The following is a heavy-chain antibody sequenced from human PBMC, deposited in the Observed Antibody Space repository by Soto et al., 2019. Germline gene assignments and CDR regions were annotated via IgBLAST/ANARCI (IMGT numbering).Heavy chain of an antibody. CDR1: GFTFGSYS. Sequence: GGSLRLSCAASGFTFGSYSMNWVRQAPGKGLEWVSYISGSSSSRYYADSVKGRFTISRDSAKDSVYLQMTSLRAEDTALYYCFRCECDRCYVFQYWGQGTLDIVSS. CDR2: ISGSSSSR. D-gene: IGHD2-21*02. CDR3: FRCECDRCYVFQY. V-gene: IGHV3-48*01. J-gene: IGHJ1*01.